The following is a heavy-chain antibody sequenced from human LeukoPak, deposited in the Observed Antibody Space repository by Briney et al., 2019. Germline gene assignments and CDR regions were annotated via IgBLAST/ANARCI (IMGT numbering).Heavy chain of an antibody. CDR3: ARGDAYYGSGSYYNAVDY. CDR2: MNPNSGNT. CDR1: GYTFTSYY. V-gene: IGHV1-8*03. J-gene: IGHJ4*02. D-gene: IGHD3-10*01. Sequence: ASVKVSCKASGYTFTSYYMHWVRQATGQGLEWMGWMNPNSGNTGYAQKFQGRVTVTRNTSISTAYMELSSLRSEDTAVYYCARGDAYYGSGSYYNAVDYWGQGTLVTVSS.